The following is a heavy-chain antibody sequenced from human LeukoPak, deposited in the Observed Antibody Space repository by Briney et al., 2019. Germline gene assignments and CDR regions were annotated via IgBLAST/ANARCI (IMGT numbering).Heavy chain of an antibody. J-gene: IGHJ6*02. CDR3: ARDSYGSGSYYNGVPLDV. V-gene: IGHV4-31*03. CDR1: GGSISSGGYY. Sequence: SQTLSLTCTVSGGSISSGGYYWSWIRQHPGKGLEWIGYIYYSGSTYYNPSLKSRVTISVDTSKNQFSLKLSSVTAADPAVYYCARDSYGSGSYYNGVPLDVWGQGTTVTVSS. D-gene: IGHD3-10*01. CDR2: IYYSGST.